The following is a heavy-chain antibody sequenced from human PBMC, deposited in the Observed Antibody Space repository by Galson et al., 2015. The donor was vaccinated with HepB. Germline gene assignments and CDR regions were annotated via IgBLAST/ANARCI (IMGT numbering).Heavy chain of an antibody. V-gene: IGHV3-30-3*01. CDR2: ISYDGSSK. CDR3: ARDLGSGSPFLGGFYL. D-gene: IGHD1-26*01. CDR1: GFTFSSYA. J-gene: IGHJ3*01. Sequence: SLRLSCAVSGFTFSSYAMHWVRQAPGKGLQWVAVISYDGSSKYYADSVKGRFTISRDNSKNTLYLQMNSLRTEDTTMYYCARDLGSGSPFLGGFYLWGQGTMVTVSS.